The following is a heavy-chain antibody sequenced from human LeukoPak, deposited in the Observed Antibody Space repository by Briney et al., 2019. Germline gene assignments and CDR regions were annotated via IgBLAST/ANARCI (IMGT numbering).Heavy chain of an antibody. CDR2: FDPEDGET. J-gene: IGHJ6*02. CDR1: GYTLTELS. CDR3: AREGRDGYNYYYYYGMDV. Sequence: ASVKVSCKVSGYTLTELSMHWVRQAPGKGLEWMGGFDPEDGETIYAQKFQGRVTITGDTSASTAYMELSSLRSEDTAVYYCAREGRDGYNYYYYYGMDVWGQGTTVTVSS. V-gene: IGHV1-24*01. D-gene: IGHD5-24*01.